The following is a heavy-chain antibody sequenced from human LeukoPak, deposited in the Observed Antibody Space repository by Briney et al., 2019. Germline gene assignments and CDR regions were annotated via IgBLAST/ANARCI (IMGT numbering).Heavy chain of an antibody. J-gene: IGHJ4*02. CDR3: ARDQRYAFDY. CDR1: GFTFSAYA. D-gene: IGHD3-9*01. Sequence: GGSLRLSCEASGFTFSAYAMTWVRQAPGKGLEWVSNIRTSTEGTNYAIYADSVKGRVTFSRDDAKNTLYLHMHSLRDDDTAVYYCARDQRYAFDYWGRGILVTVSS. CDR2: IRTSTEGT. V-gene: IGHV3-48*02.